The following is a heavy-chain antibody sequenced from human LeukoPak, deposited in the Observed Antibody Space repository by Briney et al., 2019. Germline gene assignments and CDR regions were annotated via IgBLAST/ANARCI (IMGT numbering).Heavy chain of an antibody. CDR1: GYTFTGYY. V-gene: IGHV1-2*02. D-gene: IGHD4-17*01. CDR3: ARVAGVTTVTTTLVLHDLGFDY. Sequence: ASVKVSCKASGYTFTGYYIQWVRQAPGQGLEWMGWINPHSGGTNYAQEFQGRVTMTRDTSISTAYMELSSLRPDDTAVYYCARVAGVTTVTTTLVLHDLGFDYWGQGTLVTVSS. J-gene: IGHJ4*02. CDR2: INPHSGGT.